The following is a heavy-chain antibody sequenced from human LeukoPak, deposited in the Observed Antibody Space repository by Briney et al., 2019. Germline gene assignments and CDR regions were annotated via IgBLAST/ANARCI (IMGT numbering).Heavy chain of an antibody. Sequence: ASVKVSCKVSGYTLTELSMHWVRQAPGKGLEWMGGFDPEDGETIYAQKFQGRDTMTEDTSTDTAYMELSSLRSEDTAVYYCATFGPYYYDSSGLIWGQGTMVTVSS. CDR2: FDPEDGET. CDR3: ATFGPYYYDSSGLI. V-gene: IGHV1-24*01. D-gene: IGHD3-22*01. CDR1: GYTLTELS. J-gene: IGHJ3*02.